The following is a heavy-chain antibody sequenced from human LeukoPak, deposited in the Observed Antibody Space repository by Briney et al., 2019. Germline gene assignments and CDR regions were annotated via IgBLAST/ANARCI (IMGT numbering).Heavy chain of an antibody. CDR2: INSGGTA. CDR1: GFSVSSDF. D-gene: IGHD1-26*01. CDR3: VTSSGTS. Sequence: PGGSLRLSCAASGFSVSSDFMSWVRQAPGKGLEWVSVINSGGTAFYADSVKGRFTISRDTSKNTLYLQMNSLRDEDTAMYYCVTSSGTSWGQGTLVTVSS. J-gene: IGHJ5*02. V-gene: IGHV3-53*01.